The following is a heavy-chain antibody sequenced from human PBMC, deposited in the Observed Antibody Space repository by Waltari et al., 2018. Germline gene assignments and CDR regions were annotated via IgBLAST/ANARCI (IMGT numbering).Heavy chain of an antibody. CDR1: FSSYW. CDR2: IKQDGSEK. D-gene: IGHD6-13*01. CDR3: ARVVIAAAGTFNYYYYMDV. J-gene: IGHJ6*03. V-gene: IGHV3-7*01. Sequence: FSSYWMSWVRQAPGKGLEWVANIKQDGSEKYYVDSVKGRFTISRDNAKNSLYLQMNSLRAEDTAVYYCARVVIAAAGTFNYYYYMDVWGKGTTVTVSS.